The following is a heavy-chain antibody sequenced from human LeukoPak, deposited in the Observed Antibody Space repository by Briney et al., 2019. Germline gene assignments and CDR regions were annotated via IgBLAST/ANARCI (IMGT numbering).Heavy chain of an antibody. D-gene: IGHD2-15*01. V-gene: IGHV3-74*01. Sequence: QPGXSLLLSCAASGFSFSNYWMHWVRQAPGKGLMWVSRINSDGRITSYADSVKGRFTISRYNAKNTLYLQMNSLRAEDTGVYYCARAAAVSAIPSDWGQGTLVIISS. CDR2: INSDGRIT. J-gene: IGHJ4*02. CDR3: ARAAAVSAIPSD. CDR1: GFSFSNYW.